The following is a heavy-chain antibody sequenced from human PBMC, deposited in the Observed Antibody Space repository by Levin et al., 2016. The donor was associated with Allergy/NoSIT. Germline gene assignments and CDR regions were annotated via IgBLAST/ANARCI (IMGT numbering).Heavy chain of an antibody. CDR1: GYTVTIYG. CDR2: INFYNGNT. Sequence: ASVKVSCKASGYTVTIYGFSWVRQAPGQGLEWMGWINFYNGNTKYAQKFQDRVTMTTDTSTSTAHMELRSLRSDDTAVYFCVRDLEVAGRGDYWSQGTLVTVSS. D-gene: IGHD6-19*01. J-gene: IGHJ4*02. CDR3: VRDLEVAGRGDY. V-gene: IGHV1-18*01.